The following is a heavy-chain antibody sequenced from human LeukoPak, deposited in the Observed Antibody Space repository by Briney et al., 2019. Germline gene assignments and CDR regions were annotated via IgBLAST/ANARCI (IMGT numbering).Heavy chain of an antibody. Sequence: GGSLRLSCAASGFTFSSYAMHWVRQAPGKGLEWVAVISYDGSNKYYADSVMGRFTISRDNSKNTLYLQMNSLRAEDTAAYYCARNNYDRSGYYFDYWGQGTLVTVSS. CDR3: ARNNYDRSGYYFDY. V-gene: IGHV3-30-3*01. D-gene: IGHD3-22*01. J-gene: IGHJ4*02. CDR1: GFTFSSYA. CDR2: ISYDGSNK.